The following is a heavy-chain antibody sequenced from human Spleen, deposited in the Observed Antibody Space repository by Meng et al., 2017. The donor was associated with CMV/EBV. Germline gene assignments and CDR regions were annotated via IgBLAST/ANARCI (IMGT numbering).Heavy chain of an antibody. CDR1: GFMFSSYA. J-gene: IGHJ6*02. Sequence: GESLKISCAASGFMFSSYAMHWVRQAPGKGPEWVAVISYDGSNKHYAGSVNGRFTISRDDSRNTVFLQMNSLTTEDTAVYYCARPTLYSYGFRTNHYYGMDVWGQGTTVTVSS. CDR2: ISYDGSNK. D-gene: IGHD5-18*01. V-gene: IGHV3-30-3*01. CDR3: ARPTLYSYGFRTNHYYGMDV.